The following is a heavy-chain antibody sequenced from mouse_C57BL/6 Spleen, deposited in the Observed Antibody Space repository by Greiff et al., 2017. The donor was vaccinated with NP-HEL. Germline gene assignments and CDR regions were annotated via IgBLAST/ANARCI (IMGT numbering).Heavy chain of an antibody. CDR2: IWSGGST. CDR1: GFSLTSYG. Sequence: VQLQQSGPGLVQPSQSLSITCTVSGFSLTSYGVHWVRQSPGKGLEWLGVIWSGGSTDYNAAFISRLSISKDNSKSQVFFKMNSLQADDTAIYYCARKKDYGSSGSWFAYWGQGTLVTVSA. D-gene: IGHD1-1*01. J-gene: IGHJ3*01. V-gene: IGHV2-2*01. CDR3: ARKKDYGSSGSWFAY.